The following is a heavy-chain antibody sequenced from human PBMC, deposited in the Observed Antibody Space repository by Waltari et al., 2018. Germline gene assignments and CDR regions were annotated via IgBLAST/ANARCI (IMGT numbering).Heavy chain of an antibody. CDR3: AKSRGSSYGTEYLDY. V-gene: IGHV3-23*01. D-gene: IGHD3-3*01. CDR2: IPGSGDST. CDR1: GFTFRSYA. J-gene: IGHJ4*02. Sequence: EVQLLESGGGLVQPGGSLRLSCAASGFTFRSYAMNWVRQAPGKGLGWASLIPGSGDSTYYADSVKGRFTVSRDNSKNTLYLQMNSLRAEDTAVYYCAKSRGSSYGTEYLDYWGQGTLVTVSS.